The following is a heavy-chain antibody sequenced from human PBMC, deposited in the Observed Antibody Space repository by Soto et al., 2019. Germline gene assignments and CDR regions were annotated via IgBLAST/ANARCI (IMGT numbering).Heavy chain of an antibody. CDR3: RRVSCSITSFFKIGMDF. D-gene: IGHD2-2*01. V-gene: IGHV4-38-2*01. J-gene: IGHJ6*02. Sequence: SETLSLTCAVAGYSITSGYHWGWIRQPPRKGLEWIGTISHSGTTYYNPSLKSRVTISIDTSKNQLSLKLTSVTAADTALYYCRRVSCSITSFFKIGMDFWGQGTMVTASS. CDR2: ISHSGTT. CDR1: GYSITSGYH.